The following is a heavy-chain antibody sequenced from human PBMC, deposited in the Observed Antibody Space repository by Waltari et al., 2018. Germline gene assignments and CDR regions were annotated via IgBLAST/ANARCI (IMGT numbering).Heavy chain of an antibody. D-gene: IGHD3-3*01. CDR3: AREYDVYPDT. CDR2: IRYVGTNQ. CDR1: GFTFSRHG. V-gene: IGHV3-33*01. J-gene: IGHJ5*02. Sequence: QVQLVESGGGVVQPGGSLRLSCAASGFTFSRHGFHWVRQAPGKGLEWVAVIRYVGTNQYYADFVKGRFTISRDDSKNTLYLQMTSLRAEDTALYYCAREYDVYPDTWGQGTLVTVSS.